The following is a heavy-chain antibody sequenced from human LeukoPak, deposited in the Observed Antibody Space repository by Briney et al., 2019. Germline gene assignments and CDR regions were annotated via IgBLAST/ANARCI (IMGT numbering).Heavy chain of an antibody. Sequence: SETLSLTCTVSGGSISSGSYYWSWIRQPAGKGLEWIGRIYTSGSTNYNPSLKSRVTISVDTPKNQFSLKLSSVTAADTAVYYCARGYDFWPLYYYYMDVWGKGTTVTVSS. CDR1: GGSISSGSYY. D-gene: IGHD3-3*01. CDR3: ARGYDFWPLYYYYMDV. CDR2: IYTSGST. V-gene: IGHV4-61*02. J-gene: IGHJ6*03.